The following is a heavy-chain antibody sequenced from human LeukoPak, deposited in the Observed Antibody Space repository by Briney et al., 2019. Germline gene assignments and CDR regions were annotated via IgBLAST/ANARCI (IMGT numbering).Heavy chain of an antibody. CDR3: ARDRGLVVATPGGFDY. Sequence: GASLKVSCKASGYTFTAYYIHWVRRAPGQGLEWMGGIIPIFGTANYAQKFQGRVTITADESTSTAYMELSSLRSEDTAVYYCARDRGLVVATPGGFDYWGQGTLVTVSS. J-gene: IGHJ4*02. D-gene: IGHD5-12*01. CDR1: GYTFTAYY. CDR2: IIPIFGTA. V-gene: IGHV1-69*13.